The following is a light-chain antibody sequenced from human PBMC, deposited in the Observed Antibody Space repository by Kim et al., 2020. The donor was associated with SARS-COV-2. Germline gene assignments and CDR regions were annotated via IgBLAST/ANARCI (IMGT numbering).Light chain of an antibody. CDR1: NSGIGGYKY. V-gene: IGLV2-8*01. CDR3: SSFAGMNTFGV. J-gene: IGLJ3*02. CDR2: DVN. Sequence: SFTITCTETNSGIGGYKYFSCDQQHPGKAPRLMIFDVNTRPSGVPDRFSVSKSGSTASLTVSGLQAEDEADYYFSSFAGMNTFGVFGGGTQLTVL.